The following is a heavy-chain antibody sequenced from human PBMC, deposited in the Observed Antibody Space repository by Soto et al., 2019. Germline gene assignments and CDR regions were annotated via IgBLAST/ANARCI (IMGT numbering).Heavy chain of an antibody. V-gene: IGHV4-38-2*02. J-gene: IGHJ4*02. Sequence: PSETLSLTCAVSGYSISSGYYWGWIRQPPGKGLEWIGSIYHSGSTYYNPSLKSRVTIPVDTSKNQFSLKLSSVTAADTAVYYCARDRRGAVAGTDYWGQGTLGTVSS. CDR2: IYHSGST. D-gene: IGHD6-19*01. CDR3: ARDRRGAVAGTDY. CDR1: GYSISSGYY.